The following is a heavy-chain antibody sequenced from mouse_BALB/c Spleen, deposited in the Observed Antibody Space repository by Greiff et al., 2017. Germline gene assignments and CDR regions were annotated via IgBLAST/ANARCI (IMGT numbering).Heavy chain of an antibody. Sequence: EVKLQESGAELVKPGASVKFSCPAPGFNIKDTYMHWVKQKPEQGLEWIGRIDPANGNTKYDPKFQGKATITADTSSSTAYLQLSSLTSEDTAVYYCAREVVNWAFDYWGQGTTVTVSS. D-gene: IGHD4-1*01. CDR1: GFNIKDTY. CDR3: AREVVNWAFDY. V-gene: IGHV14-3*02. J-gene: IGHJ2*01. CDR2: IDPANGNT.